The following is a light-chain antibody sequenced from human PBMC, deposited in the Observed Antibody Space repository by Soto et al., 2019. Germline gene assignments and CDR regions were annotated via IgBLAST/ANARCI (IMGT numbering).Light chain of an antibody. CDR1: SSNIGNNY. Sequence: QSVLTQPPSVSAAPGQKVTISCSGSSSNIGNNYVSWYQQLPGKAPKLLIYDNSKRPSGIPDRFSGSKSGTSGTLDITGLQTGDEADYYCATWDYSLTGEVFGGGTKLTVL. J-gene: IGLJ2*01. CDR2: DNS. CDR3: ATWDYSLTGEV. V-gene: IGLV1-51*01.